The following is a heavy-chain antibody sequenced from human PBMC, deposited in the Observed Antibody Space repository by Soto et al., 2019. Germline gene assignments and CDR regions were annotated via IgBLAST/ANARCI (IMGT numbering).Heavy chain of an antibody. CDR3: ARKGAAASYAHYYMDV. CDR2: VYYSGNT. CDR1: GGSISPYY. V-gene: IGHV4-59*01. Sequence: PSETLRLPCTVSGGSISPYYWSWIRQPPGKGLEWIGYVYYSGNTNYNPSLESRVTISVDTSRNRFSLNLTSATAADTAVYYCARKGAAASYAHYYMDVWGRGTAVTVSS. J-gene: IGHJ6*03. D-gene: IGHD6-13*01.